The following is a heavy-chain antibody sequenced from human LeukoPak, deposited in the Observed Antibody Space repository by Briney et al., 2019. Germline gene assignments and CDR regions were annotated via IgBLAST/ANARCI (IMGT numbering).Heavy chain of an antibody. D-gene: IGHD4-23*01. CDR1: GYTFITYW. J-gene: IGHJ3*02. CDR2: IYPGDSDT. CDR3: ARPDDYGGKPSAFDI. V-gene: IGHV5-51*01. Sequence: GESLKISCKGSGYTFITYWIGWVRQMPGKRLEWMGIIYPGDSDTRYSPSFQGQVTISADKSITTAYLQWNSLKASDTAMYYCARPDDYGGKPSAFDIWGQGTMVTVSS.